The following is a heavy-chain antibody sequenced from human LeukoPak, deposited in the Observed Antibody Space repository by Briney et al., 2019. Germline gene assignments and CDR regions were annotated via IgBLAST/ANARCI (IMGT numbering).Heavy chain of an antibody. Sequence: GGSLRLSCAASGFTFSSSAMSWVRQAPGKGLEWVSAISNNGGYTYYADSVQGRFTISRDNSKSTPCLQMNSLRAEDTAVYYCAKWQLLLGTPFYFDYWGQGTLVTVSS. D-gene: IGHD1-26*01. CDR3: AKWQLLLGTPFYFDY. V-gene: IGHV3-23*01. J-gene: IGHJ4*02. CDR2: ISNNGGYT. CDR1: GFTFSSSA.